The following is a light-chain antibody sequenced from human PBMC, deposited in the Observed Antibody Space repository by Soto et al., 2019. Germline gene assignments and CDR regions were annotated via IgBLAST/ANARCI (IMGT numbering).Light chain of an antibody. Sequence: DIPMTQSPSSLSASVGDRVTITCRASQNIAFYLNWYQQKPGRAPKLLIYSASSLQSAVPSRFSGSGSGTDFTLTINSLQPEDFATYYCQHSYSTPFAFGPGTRVDIK. CDR3: QHSYSTPFA. J-gene: IGKJ3*01. V-gene: IGKV1-39*01. CDR1: QNIAFY. CDR2: SAS.